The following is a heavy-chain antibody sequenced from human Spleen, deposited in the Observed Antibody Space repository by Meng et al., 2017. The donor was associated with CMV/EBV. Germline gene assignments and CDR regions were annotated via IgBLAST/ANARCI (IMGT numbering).Heavy chain of an antibody. V-gene: IGHV1-69*05. J-gene: IGHJ4*02. Sequence: SVKVSCKASGGTFSSYAISWVRQAPGQGLEWMGGIIPIFGTANYAQKFQSRVTITTDESTSTAYMELSSLRSEDTAVYYCARGWGDCGGDCCLDYWGQGTLVTVSS. D-gene: IGHD2-21*01. CDR3: ARGWGDCGGDCCLDY. CDR2: IIPIFGTA. CDR1: GGTFSSYA.